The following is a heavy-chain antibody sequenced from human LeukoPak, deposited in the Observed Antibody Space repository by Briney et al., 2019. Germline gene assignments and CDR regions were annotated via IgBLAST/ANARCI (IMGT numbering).Heavy chain of an antibody. CDR3: ARATTYDILTGYFDY. Sequence: GSLRLSCAASGFTFSSYSMNWVRQAPGKGLEWVSSISSSSSYIYYAESVKGRFTMSRDNAKNSLYLQMNSLRAEDTAVYYCARATTYDILTGYFDYWGQGTLVTVSS. D-gene: IGHD3-9*01. V-gene: IGHV3-21*01. CDR1: GFTFSSYS. CDR2: ISSSSSYI. J-gene: IGHJ4*02.